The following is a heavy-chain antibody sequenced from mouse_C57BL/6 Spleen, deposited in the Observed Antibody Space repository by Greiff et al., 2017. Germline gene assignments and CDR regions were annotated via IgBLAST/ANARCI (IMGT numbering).Heavy chain of an antibody. CDR2: IYPGDGDT. D-gene: IGHD1-1*01. J-gene: IGHJ2*01. V-gene: IGHV1-80*01. Sequence: QVQLKESGAELVKPGASVKISCKASGYAFSSYWMNWVKQRPGKGLEWIGQIYPGDGDTNYNGKFKGKATLTADKSSSTAYMQLSSLTSEDSAVYFCARLIYNGSSFDYWGQGTTLTVSS. CDR3: ARLIYNGSSFDY. CDR1: GYAFSSYW.